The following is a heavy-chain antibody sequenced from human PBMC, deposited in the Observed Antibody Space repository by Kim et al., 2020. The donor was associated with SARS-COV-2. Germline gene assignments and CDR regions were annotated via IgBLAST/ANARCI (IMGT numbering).Heavy chain of an antibody. V-gene: IGHV1-18*01. J-gene: IGHJ6*03. CDR1: GYTFTSYG. CDR2: ISAYNGNT. D-gene: IGHD3-10*01. CDR3: AREVVGFRELWGYYYYYMDV. Sequence: ASVKVSCKASGYTFTSYGISWVRQAPGQGLEWMGWISAYNGNTNYAQKLQGRVTMTTDTSTSTAYMELRSLRSDDTAVYYCAREVVGFRELWGYYYYYMDVWGKGTTVTVSS.